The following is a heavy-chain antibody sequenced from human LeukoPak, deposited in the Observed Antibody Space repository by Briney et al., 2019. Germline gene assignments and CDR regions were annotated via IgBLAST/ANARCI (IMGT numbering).Heavy chain of an antibody. D-gene: IGHD5-18*01. Sequence: GASVKVSCKASGGTFSSYTISWVRQAPGQGLEWMGRIIPILGIANYAQKFQGRVTTTADKSTSTAYMELSSLRSEDTAVYYCARAGYSYGPYYYGMDVWGQGTTVTVSS. CDR3: ARAGYSYGPYYYGMDV. J-gene: IGHJ6*02. CDR2: IIPILGIA. V-gene: IGHV1-69*02. CDR1: GGTFSSYT.